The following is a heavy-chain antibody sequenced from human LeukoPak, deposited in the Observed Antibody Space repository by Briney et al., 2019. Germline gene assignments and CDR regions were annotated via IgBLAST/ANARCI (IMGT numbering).Heavy chain of an antibody. V-gene: IGHV3-23*01. D-gene: IGHD2-21*01. Sequence: GGSLRLSCAASGFSFSSYAMSWVRQAPGKGLEWVSAISGSGGSTYYADSVKGRFTISRDNSKNTLYLQMNSLRAEDTAVYYCAKFLPTHIVVANYYFDYWGQGTLVTVSS. J-gene: IGHJ4*02. CDR2: ISGSGGST. CDR3: AKFLPTHIVVANYYFDY. CDR1: GFSFSSYA.